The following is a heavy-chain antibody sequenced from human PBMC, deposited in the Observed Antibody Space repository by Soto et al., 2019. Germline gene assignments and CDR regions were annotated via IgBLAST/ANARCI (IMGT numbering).Heavy chain of an antibody. V-gene: IGHV3-21*01. J-gene: IGHJ6*02. Sequence: PGGSLRLSCAASGFTFSSYEMNWVRQAPGKGLEWVSSISSSSSYIYYADSVKGRFTISRDNAKNSLYLQMNSLRAEDTAVYYCARDLREPRPFGELWYYHYGTDVWGQGTTVTVSS. CDR3: ARDLREPRPFGELWYYHYGTDV. D-gene: IGHD3-10*01. CDR1: GFTFSSYE. CDR2: ISSSSSYI.